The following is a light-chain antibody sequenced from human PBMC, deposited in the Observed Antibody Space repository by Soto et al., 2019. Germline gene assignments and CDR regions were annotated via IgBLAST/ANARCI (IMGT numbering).Light chain of an antibody. J-gene: IGKJ1*01. CDR3: LQYYNTPRT. V-gene: IGKV4-1*01. Sequence: DIVMTQSPDSLAVSVGERATINCKSSQSVLFSSTNKNSLGWYQQKPGQPPKLLIYWSSTRESGVPDRFSGSVSGTDFNLTISSLQAEDVAVDYCLQYYNTPRTFGQGTKLEIK. CDR1: QSVLFSSTNKNS. CDR2: WSS.